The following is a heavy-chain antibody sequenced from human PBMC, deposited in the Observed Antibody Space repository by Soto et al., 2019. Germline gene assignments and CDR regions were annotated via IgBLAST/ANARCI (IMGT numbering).Heavy chain of an antibody. J-gene: IGHJ4*02. CDR1: GFTFSSYA. CDR3: VKVRPIVGDTRYFDY. D-gene: IGHD1-26*01. Sequence: PGGSLRLSCSASGFTFSSYAMHWVRQAPGKGLEYVSAISSNGGSTYYADSVKGRFTISRDNSKNTLYLQMSSLRAEDTAVYYCVKVRPIVGDTRYFDYWGQGTLVTVSS. V-gene: IGHV3-64D*08. CDR2: ISSNGGST.